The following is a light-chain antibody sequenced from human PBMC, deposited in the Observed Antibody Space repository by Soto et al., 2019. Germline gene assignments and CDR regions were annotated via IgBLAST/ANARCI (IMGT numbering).Light chain of an antibody. CDR3: AAWDDSLSGLV. CDR2: RNN. J-gene: IGLJ2*01. Sequence: QAVVTQPPSASGTPGQRVTISCSGSSSNIGSNYVYWYQQLPGTAPKLLFYRNNQRPSGVPDRFSGSKSGTSASLAISGLRSEDEADYYCAAWDDSLSGLVFGGGTKLTVL. CDR1: SSNIGSNY. V-gene: IGLV1-47*01.